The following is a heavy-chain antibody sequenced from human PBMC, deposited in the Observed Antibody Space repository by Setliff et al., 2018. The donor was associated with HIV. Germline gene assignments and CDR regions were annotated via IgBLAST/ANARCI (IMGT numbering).Heavy chain of an antibody. V-gene: IGHV3-48*01. J-gene: IGHJ6*02. CDR3: ARRGDYYYYYAMDF. Sequence: GVSLRLSFEASGFTLSSYSMNWVRQAPGKGLEWVSYIGSSSSPIYYADSVKGRFTISRDNAKNSLYLQMNSLRAEDTAVYYCARRGDYYYYYAMDFWGQGTAVTVSS. CDR1: GFTLSSYS. CDR2: IGSSSSPI. D-gene: IGHD3-10*01.